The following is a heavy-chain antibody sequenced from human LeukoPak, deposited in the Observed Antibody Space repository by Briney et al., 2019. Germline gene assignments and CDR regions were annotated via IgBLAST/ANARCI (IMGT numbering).Heavy chain of an antibody. CDR1: GVSFNDYY. Sequence: SETLSLTCAVSGVSFNDYYWSWVRQTPGKGLEWIGEINHSGYTNDSPSLKSRVTISIDTSRKQFSLNLRSVTVADTGIYYCTRMATGHDYWGQGTLVTVSS. V-gene: IGHV4-34*01. D-gene: IGHD5-12*01. J-gene: IGHJ4*02. CDR3: TRMATGHDY. CDR2: INHSGYT.